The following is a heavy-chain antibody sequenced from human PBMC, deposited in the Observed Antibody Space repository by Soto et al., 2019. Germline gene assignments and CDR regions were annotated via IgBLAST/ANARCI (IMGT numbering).Heavy chain of an antibody. CDR3: AKNNYGDYGNDYYYYMDV. V-gene: IGHV3-9*01. D-gene: IGHD4-17*01. J-gene: IGHJ6*03. Sequence: GGSLRLSCAASGFTFDDYAMHWVRQAPGKGLEWVSGISWNSGSIGYADSVKGRFTISRDNAKNSLYLQMNSLRAEDTALYYCAKNNYGDYGNDYYYYMDVWGKGTTVTVSS. CDR2: ISWNSGSI. CDR1: GFTFDDYA.